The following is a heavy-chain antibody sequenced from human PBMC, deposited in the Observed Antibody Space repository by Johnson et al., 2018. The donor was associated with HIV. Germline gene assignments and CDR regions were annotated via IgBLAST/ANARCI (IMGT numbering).Heavy chain of an antibody. D-gene: IGHD2-15*01. CDR2: INWNGGTT. V-gene: IGHV3-20*04. CDR1: GFTFDDYG. Sequence: VQLVESGGGVVRPGGSLRLSCAASGFTFDDYGMSWVRQPPGKGLEWVSGINWNGGTTAYADSVKGRFTISRDNAKNSLYLQMNSLRAEDTALYYCAREIVYCSGGACSYAFDIWGQGTMVTVSS. CDR3: AREIVYCSGGACSYAFDI. J-gene: IGHJ3*02.